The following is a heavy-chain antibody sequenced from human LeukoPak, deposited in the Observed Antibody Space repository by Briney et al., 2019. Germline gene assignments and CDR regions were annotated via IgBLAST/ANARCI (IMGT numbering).Heavy chain of an antibody. CDR3: ARARTNYDILTGYTAGPLDY. J-gene: IGHJ4*02. Sequence: GGSLRLSCAASGFTLSSYAMSWVRQAPGKGLEWVSVIYSGGSTYYADSVKGRFTISRDNSKNTLYLQMNSLRAEDTAVYYCARARTNYDILTGYTAGPLDYWGQGTLVTVSS. CDR2: IYSGGST. D-gene: IGHD3-9*01. V-gene: IGHV3-66*01. CDR1: GFTLSSYA.